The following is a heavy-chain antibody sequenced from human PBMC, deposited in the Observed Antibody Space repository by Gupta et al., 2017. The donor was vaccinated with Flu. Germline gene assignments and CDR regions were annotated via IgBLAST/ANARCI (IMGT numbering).Heavy chain of an antibody. D-gene: IGHD3-10*01. V-gene: IGHV3-21*01. CDR1: SYS. CDR3: AREGTGDRGESFDY. J-gene: IGHJ4*02. CDR2: IDGSSRSI. Sequence: SYSMNWVRQAPWKGLECVSSIDGSSRSIYYADSVKGRFTISRDNAKNSLYLQMNSLRAEDTAVYYCAREGTGDRGESFDYWGQGTLVTVSS.